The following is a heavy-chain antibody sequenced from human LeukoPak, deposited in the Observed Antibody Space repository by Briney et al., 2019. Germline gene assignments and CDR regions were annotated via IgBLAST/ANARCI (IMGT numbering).Heavy chain of an antibody. D-gene: IGHD5-18*01. CDR3: ARAYRRTAMVFYYFDY. Sequence: GGSLRLSCAASGFTFSSYWMHWVRQAPGKGLVWVSRINSDGSSTSYADSVKGRFTISRDNAKNSLYLQMNSLRAEDTAVYYCARAYRRTAMVFYYFDYWGQGTLVTVSS. CDR1: GFTFSSYW. J-gene: IGHJ4*02. CDR2: INSDGSST. V-gene: IGHV3-74*01.